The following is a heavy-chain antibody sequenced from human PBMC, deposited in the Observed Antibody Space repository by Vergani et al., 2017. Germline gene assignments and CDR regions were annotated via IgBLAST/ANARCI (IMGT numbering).Heavy chain of an antibody. CDR2: ISSSSSYI. V-gene: IGHV3-21*01. D-gene: IGHD5-12*01. CDR1: GFTFSSYS. Sequence: EVQLVESGGGLVKPGGSLRLSCAASGFTFSSYSMNWVRQAPGKGLEWVSSISSSSSYIYYADSVKGRFTISRHNAKNSLYLQMNSLRAEDTAVYYCARDKAYGGYVGDYWGQGTLVIVSS. J-gene: IGHJ4*02. CDR3: ARDKAYGGYVGDY.